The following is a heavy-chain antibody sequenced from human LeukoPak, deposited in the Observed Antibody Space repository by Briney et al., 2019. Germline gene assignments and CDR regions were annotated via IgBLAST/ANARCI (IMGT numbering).Heavy chain of an antibody. CDR1: GYTFTSYD. J-gene: IGHJ5*02. D-gene: IGHD6-6*01. CDR2: VNPNSGNT. V-gene: IGHV1-8*01. CDR3: ARMLRRSIAARRSWFDP. Sequence: ASVKVSCKASGYTFTSYDINWVRQATGQGLEWMGWVNPNSGNTGYAQKFQGRVTMTRNTSISTAYMELSSLRSEDTAVYYCARMLRRSIAARRSWFDPWGQGTLVTVSS.